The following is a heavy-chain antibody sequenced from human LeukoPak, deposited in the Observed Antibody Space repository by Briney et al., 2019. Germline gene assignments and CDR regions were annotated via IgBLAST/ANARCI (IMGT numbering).Heavy chain of an antibody. CDR3: AAGNYYDSSGYYYGYYYMDV. V-gene: IGHV3-21*01. D-gene: IGHD3-22*01. CDR2: ISSSSSYI. Sequence: GGSLRLSCAASGFTFSSYALNWVRQAPGKGLEWGSSISSSSSYIYYADSVKGRFTISRDNAKNSLYLQMNSLRAEDTAVYYCAAGNYYDSSGYYYGYYYMDVWGKGTTVTISS. J-gene: IGHJ6*03. CDR1: GFTFSSYA.